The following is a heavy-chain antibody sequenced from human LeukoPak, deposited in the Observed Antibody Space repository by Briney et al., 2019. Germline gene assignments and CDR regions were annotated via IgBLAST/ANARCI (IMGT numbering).Heavy chain of an antibody. CDR1: GFTFSVYE. V-gene: IGHV3-48*03. CDR2: IDGGGSSI. Sequence: GGSLRLSCAASGFTFSVYEMNWVRQAPGKGLEWVSYIDGGGSSIYYADSVKGRFTISRDNAKNSLYLQMNNLRAEDTAVYHCARVSYMDVWGKGTTVTISS. J-gene: IGHJ6*03. CDR3: ARVSYMDV.